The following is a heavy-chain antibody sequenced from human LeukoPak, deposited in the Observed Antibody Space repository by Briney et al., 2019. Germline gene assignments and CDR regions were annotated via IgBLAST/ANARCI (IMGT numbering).Heavy chain of an antibody. D-gene: IGHD1-14*01. Sequence: SETLSLTCTVSGGSISSYYWSWIRQPPGKGLEWIGYIYYSGSANYNPSLKSRVTISVDTSKNQFSLKLSSVTAADTAVYYCARGTVSEPLLPPTFDYWGQGNLVTVSS. CDR3: ARGTVSEPLLPPTFDY. CDR2: IYYSGSA. V-gene: IGHV4-59*01. J-gene: IGHJ4*02. CDR1: GGSISSYY.